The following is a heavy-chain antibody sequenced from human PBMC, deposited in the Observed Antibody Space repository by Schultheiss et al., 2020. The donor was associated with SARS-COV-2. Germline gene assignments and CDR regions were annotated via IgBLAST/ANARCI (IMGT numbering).Heavy chain of an antibody. D-gene: IGHD3-10*01. CDR1: GYTFTSYG. CDR2: INPSGGST. V-gene: IGHV1-46*01. J-gene: IGHJ4*02. CDR3: ARGYYYDYDY. Sequence: ASVKVSCKASGYTFTSYGISWVRQAPGQGLEWMGIINPSGGSTSYAQKFQGRVTITRDTSTSTVYMELSSLRSEDTAVYYCARGYYYDYDYWGQGTLVTVSS.